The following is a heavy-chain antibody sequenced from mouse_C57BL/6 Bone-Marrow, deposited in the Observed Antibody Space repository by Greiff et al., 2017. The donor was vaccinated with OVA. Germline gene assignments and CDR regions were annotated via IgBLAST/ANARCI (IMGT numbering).Heavy chain of an antibody. CDR2: INPSNGGT. V-gene: IGHV1-53*01. D-gene: IGHD2-3*01. J-gene: IGHJ2*01. CDR3: AGLLKDY. CDR1: GYTFTSYW. Sequence: QVQLKHPGPELVKPGASVKLSCKASGYTFTSYWLHWVKQWSGQGLEWIGDINPSNGGTNYNEKFKSKAKLTVDKSSSTAYMHHSSLTSEDSAIFYCAGLLKDYWGQGAALAVSS.